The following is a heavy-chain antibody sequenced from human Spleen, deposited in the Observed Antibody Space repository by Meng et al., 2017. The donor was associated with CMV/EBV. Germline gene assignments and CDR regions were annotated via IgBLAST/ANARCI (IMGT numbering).Heavy chain of an antibody. CDR3: AKDRGLYSSTFNWFDP. CDR2: IRYDGSNK. D-gene: IGHD6-13*01. J-gene: IGHJ5*02. CDR1: GFTFSSYG. V-gene: IGHV3-30*02. Sequence: SGFTFSSYGMHWVRQAPGKGLEWVAFIRYDGSNKYYGDSVKGRFTISRDNSKNTLYLQMNSLRAEDTAVYYCAKDRGLYSSTFNWFDPWGQGTLVTVSS.